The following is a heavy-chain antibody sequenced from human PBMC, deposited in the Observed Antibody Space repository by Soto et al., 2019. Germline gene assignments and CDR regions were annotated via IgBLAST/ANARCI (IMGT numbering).Heavy chain of an antibody. J-gene: IGHJ4*02. CDR3: ARDLYYGSGSPLGY. Sequence: QVQLVESGGGVVQPGRSLRLSCAASGFTFSSYFLHWVHQAPGKGLECASVISYDGNNKYYADSVKGRFTVSRDNSKNTLFLQMNSLRAEDTAVYYCARDLYYGSGSPLGYWGQGTLVTVSS. CDR1: GFTFSSYF. CDR2: ISYDGNNK. D-gene: IGHD3-10*01. V-gene: IGHV3-30-3*01.